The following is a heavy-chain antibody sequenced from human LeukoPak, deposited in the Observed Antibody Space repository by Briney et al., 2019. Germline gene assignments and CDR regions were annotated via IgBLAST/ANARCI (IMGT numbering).Heavy chain of an antibody. CDR2: ISGSGGST. J-gene: IGHJ4*02. D-gene: IGHD6-19*01. Sequence: GGSLRLSCAASGFTSSSYAMSWVRQAPGKGLGWVSRISGSGGSTYYADSVKGRFTISRDNSKNTLYMQMNSLRAEDTAVYYCAKGNSGWYDNWGQGTLVTVSS. V-gene: IGHV3-23*01. CDR3: AKGNSGWYDN. CDR1: GFTSSSYA.